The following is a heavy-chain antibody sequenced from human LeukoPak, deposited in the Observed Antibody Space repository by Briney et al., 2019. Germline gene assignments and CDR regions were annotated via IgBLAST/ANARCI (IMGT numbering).Heavy chain of an antibody. D-gene: IGHD1-14*01. Sequence: GGSLRLSCAASGFAFSRYWMSWVRQAPGKGLEWVANIKPDGGETYYVDSVKGRFTISRDNAKNSLYLQMNSLRAEDTAVYYCARDYPGFPDDPGQADRSDYWGQGTLVTVSS. CDR2: IKPDGGET. CDR1: GFAFSRYW. CDR3: ARDYPGFPDDPGQADRSDY. V-gene: IGHV3-7*05. J-gene: IGHJ4*02.